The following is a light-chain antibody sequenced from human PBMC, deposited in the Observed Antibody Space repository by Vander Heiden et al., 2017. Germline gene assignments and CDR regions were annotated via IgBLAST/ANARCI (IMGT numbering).Light chain of an antibody. J-gene: IGLJ3*02. CDR1: SGSVSISNY. Sequence: QTVVTQEPSFSVSPGGTVTLTCGLSSGSVSISNYPSLYQQTPGQAPRTLIYSTNTRSSGVPARFSGSILGSKAALTITGAQAEDESDYYCVLYLSSDIWVFGGGTKVTVL. V-gene: IGLV8-61*01. CDR3: VLYLSSDIWV. CDR2: STN.